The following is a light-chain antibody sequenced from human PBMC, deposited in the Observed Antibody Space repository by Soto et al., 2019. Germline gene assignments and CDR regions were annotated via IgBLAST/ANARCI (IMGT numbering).Light chain of an antibody. J-gene: IGLJ2*01. V-gene: IGLV1-40*01. CDR2: GNS. CDR1: SSNIGAGYD. CDR3: QSYXXXLXXVV. Sequence: QSVLTQPPSVSGAPGQRVTISCTGSSSNIGAGYDVHWYQQLPGTAPKLLIYGNSNRPSGVPDRFSGSKSGTSASLAITGLQAEDEADYYCQSYXXXLXXVVFGXGT.